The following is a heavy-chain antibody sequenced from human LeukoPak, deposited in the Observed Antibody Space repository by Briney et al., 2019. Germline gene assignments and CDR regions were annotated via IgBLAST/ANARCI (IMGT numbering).Heavy chain of an antibody. D-gene: IGHD6-19*01. CDR3: ARDRFPVAGENYYYYYYMDV. J-gene: IGHJ6*03. CDR2: INPSGGST. CDR1: GYTFTGYY. Sequence: ASVKVSCKASGYTFTGYYMHWVRQAPGQGLEGMGWINPSGGSTSYAQKFQGRVTMTRDMSTSTVYMELSSLRSEDTAVYYCARDRFPVAGENYYYYYYMDVWGKGTTVTV. V-gene: IGHV1-46*01.